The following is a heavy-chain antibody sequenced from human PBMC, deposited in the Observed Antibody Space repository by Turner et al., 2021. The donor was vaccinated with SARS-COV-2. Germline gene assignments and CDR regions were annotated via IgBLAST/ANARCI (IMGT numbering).Heavy chain of an antibody. V-gene: IGHV1-69*14. D-gene: IGHD4-17*01. J-gene: IGHJ5*02. CDR2: FIRKYGTA. CDR3: ARVPDFYGDYGGDNWFDP. CDR1: GDTFSSSA. Sequence: QVQLVQSGADVKKPGSSVKVSCRASGDTFSSSAICWVRQVPGHGLEWMAKFIRKYGTATFAERFRGRLTLTADMSTTTAYMELNTLTSDDTAVYYCARVPDFYGDYGGDNWFDPWGQGTQVTVSS.